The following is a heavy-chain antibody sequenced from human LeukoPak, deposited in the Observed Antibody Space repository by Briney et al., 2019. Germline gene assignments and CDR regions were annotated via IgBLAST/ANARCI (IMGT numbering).Heavy chain of an antibody. CDR1: GFTFSSYE. J-gene: IGHJ6*02. D-gene: IGHD3-10*01. CDR2: ISSSGSTI. V-gene: IGHV3-48*03. Sequence: GGSLRLSCAASGFTFSSYEMNWVRQAPGKGLEWVSYISSSGSTIYYADSVKGRFTISRDNAKNSLYLQMNSLRAEDTAVYYCARGGYGSGSYYPYYYYGMDVWGQGTTVTVSS. CDR3: ARGGYGSGSYYPYYYYGMDV.